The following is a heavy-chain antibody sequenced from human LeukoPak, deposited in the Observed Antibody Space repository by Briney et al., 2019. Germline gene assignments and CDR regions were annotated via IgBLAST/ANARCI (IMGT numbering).Heavy chain of an antibody. CDR2: INHIGST. Sequence: SETLSLTCAVYGGSFSGYYWSWIRQPPRKGLEWIGEINHIGSTNYNPSRKSRVTISVDTSKNQFSLKLSSVTAADTAVYYCARARNYDFWSGYLYYFDYWGQGTLVTVSS. V-gene: IGHV4-34*01. CDR3: ARARNYDFWSGYLYYFDY. D-gene: IGHD3-3*01. J-gene: IGHJ4*02. CDR1: GGSFSGYY.